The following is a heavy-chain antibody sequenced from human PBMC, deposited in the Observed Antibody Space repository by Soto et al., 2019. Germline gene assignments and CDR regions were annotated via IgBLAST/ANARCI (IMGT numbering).Heavy chain of an antibody. CDR3: ARGRPEDY. Sequence: QVQLQESGPGLAKPSETLSLTCTVSGGSISDYYWNWIRQPPGKGLEWIGYIYYSGSTNYNPSLMSRVTISVDTSKNQFSLKLSSVTAADTAVYYCARGRPEDYWGQGTLVTVS. J-gene: IGHJ4*02. CDR2: IYYSGST. CDR1: GGSISDYY. V-gene: IGHV4-59*08.